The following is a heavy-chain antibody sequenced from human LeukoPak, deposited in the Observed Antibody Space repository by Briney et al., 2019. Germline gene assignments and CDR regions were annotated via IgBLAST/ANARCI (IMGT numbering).Heavy chain of an antibody. CDR2: IYPGDSDT. V-gene: IGHV5-51*01. CDR3: ARWWRGTAGTVDY. J-gene: IGHJ4*02. Sequence: GESLKISCKGSGYSFISYWIGWVRQMPGKGLEWMGIIYPGDSDTRHSPSFQGQVTISADKSINTAYLQLSSLKASDTAMYYCARWWRGTAGTVDYWGQGTLVTVSS. D-gene: IGHD6-19*01. CDR1: GYSFISYW.